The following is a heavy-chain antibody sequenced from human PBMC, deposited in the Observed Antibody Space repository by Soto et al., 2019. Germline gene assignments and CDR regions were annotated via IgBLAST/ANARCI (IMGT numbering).Heavy chain of an antibody. CDR2: LSGSGATT. CDR1: GFSFGGYA. D-gene: IGHD3-10*01. V-gene: IGHV3-23*01. Sequence: GGSLRLSCAASGFSFGGYAMNWVRQGPGKGLEWVAGLSGSGATTYYADSVRGRFTISRGNSGSILYLQMNSLRAEDTAVYYCAKNHATYGPNGMDSGGQGPLVTVPS. CDR3: AKNHATYGPNGMDS. J-gene: IGHJ4*02.